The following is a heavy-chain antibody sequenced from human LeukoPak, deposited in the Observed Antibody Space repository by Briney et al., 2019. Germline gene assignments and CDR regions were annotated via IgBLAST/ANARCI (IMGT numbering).Heavy chain of an antibody. CDR2: ISGSGGST. V-gene: IGHV3-23*01. CDR1: GLTFSSYA. CDR3: AKDARYCSGGSCYSSHYFDY. Sequence: GGSLRLSCAASGLTFSSYAMSWVRQAPGKGLEWVSAISGSGGSTYYADSVKGRFTISRDNSKNTLYLQMNSLRAEDTAVYYCAKDARYCSGGSCYSSHYFDYWGQGTLVTVSS. J-gene: IGHJ4*02. D-gene: IGHD2-15*01.